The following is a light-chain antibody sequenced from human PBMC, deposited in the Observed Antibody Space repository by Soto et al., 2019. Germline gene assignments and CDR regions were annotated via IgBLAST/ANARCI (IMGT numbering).Light chain of an antibody. Sequence: DIQMTQSPSTLSASVGDRVTITCRASQSVSNWLAWYQQKPGKAPKLLVYGASSLQSGVPSRFSGSGSGTEFTLTISSLQSEDFATYYCQQSYTTPITFGQGTRLEIK. CDR3: QQSYTTPIT. CDR2: GAS. J-gene: IGKJ5*01. CDR1: QSVSNW. V-gene: IGKV1-39*01.